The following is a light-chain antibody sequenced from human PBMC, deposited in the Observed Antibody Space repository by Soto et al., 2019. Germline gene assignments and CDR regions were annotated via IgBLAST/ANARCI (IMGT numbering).Light chain of an antibody. J-gene: IGKJ3*01. Sequence: IVLTHSPPTLSLSAGERATLSCRASQSVSSYLAWYQQKPGQAPRLLIYDASKRATGIPARFSGSGSGTDFTLTISSLEPEDFAVYYCQQRSNWPLTFGPGTKVDIK. CDR1: QSVSSY. CDR2: DAS. CDR3: QQRSNWPLT. V-gene: IGKV3-11*01.